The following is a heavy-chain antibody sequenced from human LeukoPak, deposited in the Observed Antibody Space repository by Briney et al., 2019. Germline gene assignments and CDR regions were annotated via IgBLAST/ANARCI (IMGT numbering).Heavy chain of an antibody. D-gene: IGHD2-2*02. V-gene: IGHV4-34*01. Sequence: SETLSLTCAVYGGSFSGYYWSWIRQPPGKGLEWIGEINHSGSTNYNPSLKSRVTIPVDTSKNQFSLKLSSVTAADTAVYYCARWGPIVVVPAAIHYMDVWGKGTTVTVSS. CDR2: INHSGST. CDR3: ARWGPIVVVPAAIHYMDV. CDR1: GGSFSGYY. J-gene: IGHJ6*03.